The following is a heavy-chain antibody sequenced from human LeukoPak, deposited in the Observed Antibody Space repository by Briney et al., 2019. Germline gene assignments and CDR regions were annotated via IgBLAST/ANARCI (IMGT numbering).Heavy chain of an antibody. Sequence: GGSLRLSCAASGFTFSSYSMNWVRQAPGKGLEWVSSISSSSSYIYYAGPVKGRFTISRDNAKNSLYLQMNSLRAEDTAVYYCAISSGWYEDDYWGQGTLVTVSS. CDR2: ISSSSSYI. J-gene: IGHJ4*02. D-gene: IGHD6-19*01. CDR3: AISSGWYEDDY. CDR1: GFTFSSYS. V-gene: IGHV3-21*01.